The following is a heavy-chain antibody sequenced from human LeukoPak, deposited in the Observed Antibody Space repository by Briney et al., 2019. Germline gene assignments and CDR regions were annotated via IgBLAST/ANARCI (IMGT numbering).Heavy chain of an antibody. CDR2: IWHDGSHA. Sequence: GRSLTLSCAASGFSFSNYGFHWVSQTPGKGLEWEAVIWHDGSHAYYSDSVMDRLIISRDNAKNTVYLQMDSRMIYDTAIYYCAKDIDAYGESYFDTWGQGTLVTVSS. J-gene: IGHJ3*02. CDR3: AKDIDAYGESYFDT. V-gene: IGHV3-33*06. D-gene: IGHD4-17*01. CDR1: GFSFSNYG.